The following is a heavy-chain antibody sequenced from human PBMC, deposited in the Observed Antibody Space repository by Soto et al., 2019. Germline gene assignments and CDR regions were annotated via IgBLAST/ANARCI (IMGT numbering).Heavy chain of an antibody. J-gene: IGHJ4*02. V-gene: IGHV2-26*01. CDR3: ARMSGSWSDSDY. CDR1: GFSLRNARMG. Sequence: SGPTLVNPTETLTLTWTVSGFSLRNARMGVSWIRQPPGKALEWLAHIFSNDEKSYSTSLKSRLTISKDTSKSQVVLTMTNMDPVDTDTYYCARMSGSWSDSDYWGEGTLFTVSS. CDR2: IFSNDEK. D-gene: IGHD6-13*01.